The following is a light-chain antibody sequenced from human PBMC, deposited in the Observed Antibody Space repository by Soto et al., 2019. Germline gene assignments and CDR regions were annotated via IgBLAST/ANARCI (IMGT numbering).Light chain of an antibody. J-gene: IGLJ1*01. CDR1: RSNIGSQV. CDR2: EVT. Sequence: QSVLTQPPSASGAPGQRVTISCSGSRSNIGSQVVQWFQHIPGTAPKLIIYEVTDRPSGVSNRFSGSKSGNTASLTISGLQAEDEAEYYCSSYTNINTRACVFGTGTKVTVL. V-gene: IGLV2-14*02. CDR3: SSYTNINTRACV.